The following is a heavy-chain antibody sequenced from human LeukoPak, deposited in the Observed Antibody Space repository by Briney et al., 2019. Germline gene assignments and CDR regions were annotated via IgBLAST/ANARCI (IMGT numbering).Heavy chain of an antibody. V-gene: IGHV3-21*01. J-gene: IGHJ4*02. Sequence: GGSLRLSCAASGFTFSSHTMNWVRQAPGKGLEWVSSISSSGNSIYYADSVKGRFTISRDNAKNSLYLQMNSLRAEDTAVYYCARGGAMVRGVSPLDYWGQGTLVTVSS. CDR3: ARGGAMVRGVSPLDY. CDR1: GFTFSSHT. D-gene: IGHD3-10*01. CDR2: ISSSGNSI.